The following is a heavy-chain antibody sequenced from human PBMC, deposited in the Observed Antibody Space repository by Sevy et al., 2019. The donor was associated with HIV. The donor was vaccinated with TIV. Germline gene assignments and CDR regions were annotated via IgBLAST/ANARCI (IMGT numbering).Heavy chain of an antibody. Sequence: GGSLRLSCAASGFTFSSHWMSWVRQAPGKGLEWVANIKQDGSEKYYVDSVKGRFTISRDKAKNSLSLQMNSLRAEDTAVYYCARDTGGIGMDVWGQGTTVTASS. CDR1: GFTFSSHW. D-gene: IGHD6-13*01. CDR3: ARDTGGIGMDV. CDR2: IKQDGSEK. V-gene: IGHV3-7*01. J-gene: IGHJ6*02.